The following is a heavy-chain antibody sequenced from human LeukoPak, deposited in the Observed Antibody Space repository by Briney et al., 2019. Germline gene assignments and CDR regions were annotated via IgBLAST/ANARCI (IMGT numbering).Heavy chain of an antibody. CDR1: GFTFSNFG. Sequence: PGGSLRLSCAASGFTFSNFGLNWIRQPPGQGMEWIGNIYDSGETYYTPSLKSRVTMFVDTSKNQFSLKLSSVTAADTAVYYCARHGRPGYGGYENAFDIWGQGTMVTVSS. V-gene: IGHV4-59*04. CDR3: ARHGRPGYGGYENAFDI. J-gene: IGHJ3*02. D-gene: IGHD5-12*01. CDR2: IYDSGET.